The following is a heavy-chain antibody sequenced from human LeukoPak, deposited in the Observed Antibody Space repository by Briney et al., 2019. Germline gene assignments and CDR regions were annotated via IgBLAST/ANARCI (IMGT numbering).Heavy chain of an antibody. D-gene: IGHD4-17*01. CDR1: GGSISSGGYY. Sequence: PSETLSLTCTVSGGSISSGGYYWSWIRQHPGQGLEWIGYIYYSGSTYYNPSLKSRVTISVGTSKNQFSLKLSSVTAADTAVYYCAGETHYGDYLWGQGTLVTVSS. V-gene: IGHV4-31*03. CDR2: IYYSGST. J-gene: IGHJ4*02. CDR3: AGETHYGDYL.